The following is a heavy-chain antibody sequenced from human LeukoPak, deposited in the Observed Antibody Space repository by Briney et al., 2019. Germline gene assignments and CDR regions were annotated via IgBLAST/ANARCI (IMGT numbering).Heavy chain of an antibody. Sequence: PGGSLRLSCAASEFSFSSYAMSWVRQAPGKGLEWVSVISGLGGTTYYADSVKGRFTISRDNSRNTLFLQMNSLRAEDTAVYYCAKLSWRELLLDDFDYWGQGTLVTVSS. CDR2: ISGLGGTT. CDR1: EFSFSSYA. CDR3: AKLSWRELLLDDFDY. J-gene: IGHJ4*02. V-gene: IGHV3-23*01. D-gene: IGHD1-26*01.